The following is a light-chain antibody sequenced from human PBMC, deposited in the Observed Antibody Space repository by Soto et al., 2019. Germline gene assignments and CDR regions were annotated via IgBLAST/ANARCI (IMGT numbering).Light chain of an antibody. Sequence: QSALTQPASVSGSPGQSITISCTGTSSDVGGYNYVSWYQQHPGKAPKLMIYEVSNRPSGVSNRFSGSKSGNTASLTISGLXXXXXADYYCSSYTSSSTLVFGTGTKLTVL. CDR2: EVS. J-gene: IGLJ1*01. CDR1: SSDVGGYNY. CDR3: SSYTSSSTLV. V-gene: IGLV2-14*01.